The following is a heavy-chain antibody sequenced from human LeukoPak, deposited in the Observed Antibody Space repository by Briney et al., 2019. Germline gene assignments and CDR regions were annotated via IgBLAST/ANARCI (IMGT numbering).Heavy chain of an antibody. CDR3: AKHPHTAMVTSNFDY. CDR2: ISGSGGNT. D-gene: IGHD5-18*01. CDR1: GFTFSSYA. J-gene: IGHJ4*02. V-gene: IGHV3-23*01. Sequence: GGSLRLSCAASGFTFSSYAMSWVRQAPGKGLEWVSAISGSGGNTYYADSVKGRFTISRDNSKNTLYLQMNSLRAEDTAVYYCAKHPHTAMVTSNFDYWGQGTLVTVSS.